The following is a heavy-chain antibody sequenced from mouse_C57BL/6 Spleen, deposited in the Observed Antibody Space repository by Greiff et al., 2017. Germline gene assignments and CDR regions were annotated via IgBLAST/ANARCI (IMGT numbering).Heavy chain of an antibody. CDR2: IDPSDSYT. CDR1: GYTFTSYW. Sequence: VQLQQPGAELVKPGASVKLSCKASGYTFTSYWMQWVKQRPGQGLEWIGEIDPSDSYTNYNQKFKGKATLTVDTSSSTAYMQLSSLTSEDSAVYYCARGAQFVDCWGQGTTLTVSS. J-gene: IGHJ2*01. CDR3: ARGAQFVDC. V-gene: IGHV1-50*01.